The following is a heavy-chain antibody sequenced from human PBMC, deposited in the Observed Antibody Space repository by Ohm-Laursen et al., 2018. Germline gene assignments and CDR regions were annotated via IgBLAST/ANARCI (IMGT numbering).Heavy chain of an antibody. J-gene: IGHJ4*02. CDR1: GFTFSSYG. D-gene: IGHD6-6*01. CDR2: IWHDGSNK. V-gene: IGHV3-30*02. CDR3: AKEWLEYSSSLDY. Sequence: SLRLSCAASGFTFSSYGMNWVRQAPGKGLEWVAIIWHDGSNKYYADSVKGRFTISRDNSKNTLSLQMNSLRVDDTAVYYCAKEWLEYSSSLDYWGQGTLVTVSS.